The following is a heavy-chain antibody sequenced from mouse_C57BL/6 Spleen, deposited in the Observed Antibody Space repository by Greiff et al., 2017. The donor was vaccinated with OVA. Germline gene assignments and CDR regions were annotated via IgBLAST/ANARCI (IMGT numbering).Heavy chain of an antibody. J-gene: IGHJ4*01. Sequence: QVHVKQSGPELVKPGASVKLSCKASGYTFTSYDINWVKQRPGQGLEWIGWIYPRDGSTKYNEKFKGKATLTVDTSSSTAYMELHSLTSEDSAVYFCATYGSSYDYAMDDRGQGTSVTVSS. D-gene: IGHD1-1*01. CDR2: IYPRDGST. CDR3: ATYGSSYDYAMDD. V-gene: IGHV1-85*01. CDR1: GYTFTSYD.